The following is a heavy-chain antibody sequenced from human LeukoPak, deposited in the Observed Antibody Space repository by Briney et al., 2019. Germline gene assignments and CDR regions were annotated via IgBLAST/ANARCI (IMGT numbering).Heavy chain of an antibody. J-gene: IGHJ3*02. Sequence: GGSLRLSCAASGFTFNTYTLNWVRQAPGKGLEWVSCVSSSSTSIYYADSVKGRFTISRDNAKNSVYLQMNSLRAEDTAVYYCAREAGEAFDIWGQGTMVTVSS. CDR3: AREAGEAFDI. CDR1: GFTFNTYT. V-gene: IGHV3-21*01. CDR2: VSSSSTSI. D-gene: IGHD3-10*01.